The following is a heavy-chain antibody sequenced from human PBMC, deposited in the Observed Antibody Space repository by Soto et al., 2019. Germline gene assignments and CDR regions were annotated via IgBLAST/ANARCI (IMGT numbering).Heavy chain of an antibody. CDR1: GFTFSSYG. J-gene: IGHJ6*02. CDR3: AKSRDAYNFYFYYGRDV. V-gene: IGHV3-30*02. D-gene: IGHD2-2*01. CDR2: IWYDGSNK. Sequence: GGSLRLSCAASGFTFSSYGMHWVRQAPGKGLEWVAVIWYDGSNKYYADSVKGRFTISRDNSKNTLYLQMNSLTAEDTAVYFCAKSRDAYNFYFYYGRDVWGQGTAVTVSS.